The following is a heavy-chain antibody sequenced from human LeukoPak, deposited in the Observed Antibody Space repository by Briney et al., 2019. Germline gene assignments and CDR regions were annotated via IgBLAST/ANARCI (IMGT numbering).Heavy chain of an antibody. CDR1: GFTFDDYA. CDR2: ISWNSGSI. Sequence: GGSLRLSCAASGFTFDDYAMHWVRQAPGKGLEWGSGISWNSGSIGYADSVKGRFTISRDNSKNTLYLQMNSLRAEDMAVYYCAKVAYYYDSSGYWGDYWGQGTLVTVSS. D-gene: IGHD3-22*01. CDR3: AKVAYYYDSSGYWGDY. J-gene: IGHJ4*02. V-gene: IGHV3-9*03.